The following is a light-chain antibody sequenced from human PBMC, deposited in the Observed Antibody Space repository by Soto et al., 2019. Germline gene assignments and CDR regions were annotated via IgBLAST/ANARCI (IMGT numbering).Light chain of an antibody. CDR3: SSYTSSSTRV. J-gene: IGLJ2*01. Sequence: QSVLTQPASVSGSPGQSITIYCTGNSSDVGGYNYVSWYQQHPGKAPKLMIYEVSNRLSGVSNRFSGSKSGNTASLTISGLQAEDEADYYCSSYTSSSTRVFGGGTKVTVL. V-gene: IGLV2-14*01. CDR2: EVS. CDR1: SSDVGGYNY.